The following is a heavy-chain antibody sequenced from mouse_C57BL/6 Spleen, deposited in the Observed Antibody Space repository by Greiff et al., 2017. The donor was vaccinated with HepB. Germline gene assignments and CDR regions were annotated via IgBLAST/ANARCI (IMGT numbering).Heavy chain of an antibody. CDR2: ISGGGGNT. D-gene: IGHD1-1*01. Sequence: EVKLVESGGGLVKPGGSLKLSCAASGFTFSSYTMSWVRQTPEKRLEWVATISGGGGNTYYPDSVKGRFTISRDNAKNTLYLQMSSLRSEDTALYYCARPIYYYGSSGYAMDYWGQGTSVTVSS. J-gene: IGHJ4*01. V-gene: IGHV5-9*01. CDR3: ARPIYYYGSSGYAMDY. CDR1: GFTFSSYT.